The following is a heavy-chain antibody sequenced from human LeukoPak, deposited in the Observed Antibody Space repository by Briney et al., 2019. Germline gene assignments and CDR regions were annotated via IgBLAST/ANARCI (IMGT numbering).Heavy chain of an antibody. CDR3: ARDFGFRGGDYVDC. CDR2: ISYDGSNK. Sequence: GGSLRLSCAASGFTFSSYAMHWVRQAPGKGLEWVAVISYDGSNKYYADSVKGRFTISRDNSKNTLYLQMNSLRAEDTAVYYCARDFGFRGGDYVDCWGQGTLVTVSS. D-gene: IGHD2-21*01. CDR1: GFTFSSYA. J-gene: IGHJ4*02. V-gene: IGHV3-30*04.